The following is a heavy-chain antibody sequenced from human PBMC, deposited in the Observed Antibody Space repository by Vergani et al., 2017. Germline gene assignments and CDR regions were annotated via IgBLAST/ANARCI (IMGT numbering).Heavy chain of an antibody. CDR1: GFPFSDYY. D-gene: IGHD3-22*01. V-gene: IGHV3-11*06. CDR3: AREDYYDSSGYYDFAS. Sequence: QVQLVESGGGLVKPGGSLRLSCAASGFPFSDYYMSWIRQAPGKGLEWVSYISSSRSYIYYADSVKGRFTISSDNAKNSLYLQMNSLRAEDTAVYYCAREDYYDSSGYYDFASWGQGTLVTVSS. CDR2: ISSSRSYI. J-gene: IGHJ5*01.